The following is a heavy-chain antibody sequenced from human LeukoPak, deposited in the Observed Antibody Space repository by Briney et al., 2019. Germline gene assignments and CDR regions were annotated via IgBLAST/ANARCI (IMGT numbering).Heavy chain of an antibody. CDR2: IGAAGDA. J-gene: IGHJ4*02. CDR3: TRGSVAGIYYFDY. V-gene: IGHV3-13*01. Sequence: GGSLRLSCAASGFTFSSYDMHWVRQATGKGLEWVSAIGAAGDAYYPGSVKGRFTISRENAKNSLYLQMNSLRAGDTAVYYCTRGSVAGIYYFDYWGQGTLVTVSS. D-gene: IGHD6-19*01. CDR1: GFTFSSYD.